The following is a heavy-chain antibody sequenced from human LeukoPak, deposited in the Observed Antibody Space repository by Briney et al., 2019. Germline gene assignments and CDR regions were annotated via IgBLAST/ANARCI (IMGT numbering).Heavy chain of an antibody. V-gene: IGHV3-7*01. J-gene: IGHJ4*02. CDR2: IKQDGSEK. CDR3: ARVGKNGWDFDH. D-gene: IGHD6-19*01. CDR1: GFTFSIYW. Sequence: GGSLRLSCAASGFTFSIYWMSWVRQAPGKGLEWVANIKQDGSEKSYVDSVKGRFTISRDNAKNSLYLQMTSLRAEDTAAYYCARVGKNGWDFDHWGQGNLVTVSS.